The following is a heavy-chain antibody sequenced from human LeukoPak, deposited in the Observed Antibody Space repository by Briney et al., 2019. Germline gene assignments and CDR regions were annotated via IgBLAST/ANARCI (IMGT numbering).Heavy chain of an antibody. CDR3: AREEPMVAASPFDY. D-gene: IGHD2-15*01. V-gene: IGHV1-69*05. CDR2: IIPIFGTA. J-gene: IGHJ4*02. CDR1: GGTFSSYA. Sequence: ASVKVSCKASGGTFSSYAISWVRQAPGQGLEWMGGIIPIFGTANYAQKFQGRVTITTDESTSTAYMELSSLRSEDTAVYYCAREEPMVAASPFDYWGQGTLVTVSS.